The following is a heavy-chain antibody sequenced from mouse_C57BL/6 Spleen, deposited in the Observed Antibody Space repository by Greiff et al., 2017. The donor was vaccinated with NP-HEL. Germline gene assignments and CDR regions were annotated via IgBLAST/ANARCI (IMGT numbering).Heavy chain of an antibody. V-gene: IGHV1-53*01. CDR2: IYPSNGGT. CDR3: AMGYSNNSYSMDY. Sequence: VQLQQPGPELVKPGASVKLSCKASGYTFTSYWMHWVKQRPGQGLEWIGNIYPSNGGTNYNEKFKSKATLTVDKSSSTAYMELRSLTSEDSAVYFCAMGYSNNSYSMDYWGQGTSVTVSA. D-gene: IGHD2-5*01. J-gene: IGHJ4*01. CDR1: GYTFTSYW.